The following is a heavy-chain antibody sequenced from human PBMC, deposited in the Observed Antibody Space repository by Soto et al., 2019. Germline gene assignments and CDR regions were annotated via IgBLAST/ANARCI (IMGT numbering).Heavy chain of an antibody. J-gene: IGHJ4*02. CDR2: ISYDGSNK. CDR1: GFTFSSYG. D-gene: IGHD3-10*01. CDR3: AKWTDGSGRNTY. Sequence: GGSLRLSCAASGFTFSSYGMHWVRQAPGKGLEWVAVISYDGSNKYYADSVKGRFTISRDNSKNTLYLQMNSLRAEDTAVYYCAKWTDGSGRNTYCGQGTLVTVSS. V-gene: IGHV3-30*18.